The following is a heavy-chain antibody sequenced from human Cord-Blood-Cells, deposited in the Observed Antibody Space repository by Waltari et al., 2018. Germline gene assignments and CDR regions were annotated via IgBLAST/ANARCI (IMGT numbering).Heavy chain of an antibody. CDR2: INAGNGNT. CDR3: ARDEGSGSYYNAFDI. Sequence: QVQLVQSGAEVKKPGASVKVSCKASGYTFTSYAMHWVRQAPGQRLEWMGWINAGNGNTKYSQKFQGRVTITRDTSASTAYMELSSLRFEDTAVYYCARDEGSGSYYNAFDIWGQGTMVTVSS. V-gene: IGHV1-3*01. D-gene: IGHD3-10*01. CDR1: GYTFTSYA. J-gene: IGHJ3*02.